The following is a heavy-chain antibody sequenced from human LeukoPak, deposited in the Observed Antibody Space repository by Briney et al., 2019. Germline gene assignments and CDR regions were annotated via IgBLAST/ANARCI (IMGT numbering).Heavy chain of an antibody. CDR3: ARDIVPPGICFDF. CDR2: INQDGSET. Sequence: GGSLRLSCAASGFTFSSYWMSWVRQAPGKGLEWVANINQDGSETYYVDSVRGRFTISRDNAKNSLYLQMNSLRAEDTAVYYCARDIVPPGICFDFWGQGTPVTVSS. J-gene: IGHJ4*02. CDR1: GFTFSSYW. D-gene: IGHD2-2*01. V-gene: IGHV3-7*01.